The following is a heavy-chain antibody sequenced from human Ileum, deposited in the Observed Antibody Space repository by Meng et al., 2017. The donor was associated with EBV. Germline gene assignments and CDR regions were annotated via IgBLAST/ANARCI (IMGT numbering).Heavy chain of an antibody. CDR1: GGSISRSNYC. J-gene: IGHJ4*02. CDR2: ICYTDYT. CDR3: AMGPDYAKTGY. V-gene: IGHV4-39*01. Sequence: QELGPALVEPSEPLSPTCTVPGGSISRSNYCWGWIRQPPGKGLEWIQSICYTDYTYYNPSLKSRVTISADKSKNQFSLRLNSLTAADTAVYYCAMGPDYAKTGYWGQGTLVTVSS. D-gene: IGHD4-17*01.